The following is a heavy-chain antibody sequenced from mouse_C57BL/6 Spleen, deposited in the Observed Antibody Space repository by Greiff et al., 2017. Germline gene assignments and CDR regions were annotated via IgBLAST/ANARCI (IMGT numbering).Heavy chain of an antibody. Sequence: QVQLQQPGAELVKPGASVKLSCKASGYTFTSYWMHWVKQRPGQGLEWIGMIHPNSGSTNYNEKFKSKATLTVDKSSSTAYMQLSSLTSEDSAVYYCAGLGGLRTYFDSWGQGTTLTVSS. J-gene: IGHJ2*01. CDR3: AGLGGLRTYFDS. CDR2: IHPNSGST. CDR1: GYTFTSYW. V-gene: IGHV1-64*01. D-gene: IGHD1-1*02.